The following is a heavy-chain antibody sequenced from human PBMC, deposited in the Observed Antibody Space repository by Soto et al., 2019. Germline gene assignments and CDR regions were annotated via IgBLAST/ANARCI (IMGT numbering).Heavy chain of an antibody. J-gene: IGHJ6*02. CDR1: GYSFTSHW. D-gene: IGHD2-2*01. Sequence: GESLKSSGKTSGYSFTSHWISWVRQMPGKGLEWMGIIYPSDSDIRYRPSFQGQVTISVDKSISTAYLQWSSLKASDTATYYCARQDYSNYRGGMDVWGQGTTVTVSS. CDR2: IYPSDSDI. CDR3: ARQDYSNYRGGMDV. V-gene: IGHV5-51*01.